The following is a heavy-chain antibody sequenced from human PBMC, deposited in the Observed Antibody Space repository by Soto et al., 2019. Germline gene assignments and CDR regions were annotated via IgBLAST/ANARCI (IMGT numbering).Heavy chain of an antibody. Sequence: EQLLESGGGLVQPGGSLRLSCAASGFTFSSYAMTWVRQAPGKGLEWVAVIWYDGSNKYYADSVKGRFTISRDNSKNTLYLQMNSLRAEDTAVYYCARDGSITGTIYYYYGMDVWGQGTTVTVSS. V-gene: IGHV3-33*08. CDR3: ARDGSITGTIYYYYGMDV. J-gene: IGHJ6*02. CDR2: IWYDGSNK. CDR1: GFTFSSYA. D-gene: IGHD1-20*01.